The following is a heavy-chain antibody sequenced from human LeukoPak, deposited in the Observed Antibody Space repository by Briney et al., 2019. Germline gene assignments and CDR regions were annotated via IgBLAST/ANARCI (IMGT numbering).Heavy chain of an antibody. CDR2: INPNSGGT. Sequence: ASVKVSCKASGGTFSSYAISWVRQAPGQGLEWMGWINPNSGGTNYAQKFQGRVTMTRDTSISTAYMELSRLRSDDTAVYYCAATVDTAMTGVWDYWGQGTLVTVSS. CDR1: GGTFSSYA. V-gene: IGHV1-2*02. CDR3: AATVDTAMTGVWDY. J-gene: IGHJ4*02. D-gene: IGHD5-18*01.